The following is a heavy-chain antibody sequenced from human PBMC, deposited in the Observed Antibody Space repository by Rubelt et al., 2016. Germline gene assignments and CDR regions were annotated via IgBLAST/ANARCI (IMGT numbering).Heavy chain of an antibody. J-gene: IGHJ4*02. V-gene: IGHV4-4*02. CDR2: IFHSGST. CDR1: GDSITSRNW. CDR3: ASYYFDSSGYYKFFDH. Sequence: QVQLQESGPGLVKPSGTLSLTCGVSGDSITSRNWWSWVRQSPGKGLEWIGEIFHSGSTNYNPSLKSRVTISIAKSKNQFSWRSKSVTAACTAGYYCASYYFDSSGYYKFFDHWGQGTLVTVSS. D-gene: IGHD3-22*01.